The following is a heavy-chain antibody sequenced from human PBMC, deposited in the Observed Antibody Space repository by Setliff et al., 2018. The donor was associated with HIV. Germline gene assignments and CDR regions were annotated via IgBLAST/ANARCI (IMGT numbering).Heavy chain of an antibody. CDR2: IYSSGST. D-gene: IGHD6-19*01. Sequence: PGGSLRLSCTASGFTVSSTYMNWVRQAPGKGLEWVSAIYSSGSTYYVDSVKGRFTISRDNSKKSVYLQMNSLRAEDTAVYFCARDPDSSGWFVDPYFDFWGQGTLV. V-gene: IGHV3-66*01. CDR1: GFTVSSTY. J-gene: IGHJ4*02. CDR3: ARDPDSSGWFVDPYFDF.